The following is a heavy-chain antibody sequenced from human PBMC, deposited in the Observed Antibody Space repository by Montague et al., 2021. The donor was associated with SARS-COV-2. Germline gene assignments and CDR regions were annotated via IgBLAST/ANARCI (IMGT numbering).Heavy chain of an antibody. D-gene: IGHD6-13*01. CDR3: TRGIDSYKTGY. CDR2: LFHIDTA. V-gene: IGHV4-61*01. J-gene: IGHJ4*02. Sequence: SETLSLTCTVSDGSVISTYPHWHWVRQSPRRGLKWIGGYLFHIDTADYNPSLRSRVTISVDTSKNQFSLKLTSVTAADTAVYYCTRGIDSYKTGYWGQGIQVTVSS. CDR1: DGSVISTYPH.